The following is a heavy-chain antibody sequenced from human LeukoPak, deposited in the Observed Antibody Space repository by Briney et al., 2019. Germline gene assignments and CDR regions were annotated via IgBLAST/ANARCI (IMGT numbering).Heavy chain of an antibody. CDR3: ARGNDSSGYRLDY. Sequence: ASVKVSCKASGYTFTGYYMHWVGQAPGQGLEWMGWINPNSGGTNYAQKFQGRVTMTRDTSISTAYMELSRLRSDDTAVYYCARGNDSSGYRLDYWGQGTLVTVSS. D-gene: IGHD3-22*01. CDR2: INPNSGGT. CDR1: GYTFTGYY. V-gene: IGHV1-2*02. J-gene: IGHJ4*02.